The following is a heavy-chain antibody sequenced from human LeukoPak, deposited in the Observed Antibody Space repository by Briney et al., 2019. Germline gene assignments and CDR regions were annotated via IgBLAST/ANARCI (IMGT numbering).Heavy chain of an antibody. CDR2: ISYDGSNK. Sequence: GRSLRLSCAASGFTLSSYAMHWVRQAPGKGLEWVAVISYDGSNKYYADSVKGRFTISRDNSKNTLYLQMNSLRAEDTAVYYCARDAYYYDSSGYFDYWGQGTLVTVSS. CDR3: ARDAYYYDSSGYFDY. CDR1: GFTLSSYA. D-gene: IGHD3-22*01. J-gene: IGHJ4*02. V-gene: IGHV3-30*04.